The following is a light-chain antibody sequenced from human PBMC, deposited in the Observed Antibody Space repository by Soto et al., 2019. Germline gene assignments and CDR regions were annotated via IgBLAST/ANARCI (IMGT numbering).Light chain of an antibody. V-gene: IGKV3-15*01. CDR3: QQYGSSWT. CDR2: AAS. CDR1: QSISIN. Sequence: EIVMTQSPSTLSVSPGERAILSCRASQSISINLAWYQQKPGQAPRLLIYAASNRATGVPARFSGSWSGTEFTLTISSLQSEDFAVYYCQQYGSSWTFGQGTKVDIK. J-gene: IGKJ1*01.